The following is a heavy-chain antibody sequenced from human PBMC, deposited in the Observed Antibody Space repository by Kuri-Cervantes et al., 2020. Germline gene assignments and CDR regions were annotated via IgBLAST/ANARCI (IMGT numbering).Heavy chain of an antibody. CDR1: GFTFSSYG. J-gene: IGHJ5*02. CDR3: ATSGDYGRRGGNWFDP. V-gene: IGHV3-30*02. D-gene: IGHD4-17*01. CDR2: IWYDGSNK. Sequence: GGSLRLSCAASGFTFSSYGMHWVRQAPGKGLEWVAVIWYDGSNKYYADSVKGRFTISRDNSKNTLYLQMNSLRAEDTAVYYCATSGDYGRRGGNWFDPWGQGTLVTVSS.